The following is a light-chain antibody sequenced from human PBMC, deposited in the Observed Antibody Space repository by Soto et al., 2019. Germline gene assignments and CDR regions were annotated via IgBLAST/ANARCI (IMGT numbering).Light chain of an antibody. CDR1: QTISSW. V-gene: IGKV1-5*03. J-gene: IGKJ1*01. CDR2: KAS. Sequence: DIRMTQSPSTLSGSVGDRVTITCRASQTISSWLAWYQQKPGKAPKLLIYKASTLKSGVPSRFSGSGSGTEITLTISSLQHDDFATYYCQQYNSYSEAFGQGTKVDIK. CDR3: QQYNSYSEA.